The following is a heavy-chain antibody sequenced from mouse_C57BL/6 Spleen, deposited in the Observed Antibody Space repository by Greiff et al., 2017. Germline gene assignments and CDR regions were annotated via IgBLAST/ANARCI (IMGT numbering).Heavy chain of an antibody. J-gene: IGHJ1*03. Sequence: VQLQQSGAELVKPGASVKLSCKASGYTFTEYTIHWVKQRSGQGLEWIGWFYPGSGSIKYNEKFKDKATLTADKSSSTVYMELIRLTSEDSAVYFCARHEERENWDVWYFDVWGTGTTVTVSS. CDR3: ARHEERENWDVWYFDV. CDR1: GYTFTEYT. CDR2: FYPGSGSI. D-gene: IGHD4-1*01. V-gene: IGHV1-62-2*01.